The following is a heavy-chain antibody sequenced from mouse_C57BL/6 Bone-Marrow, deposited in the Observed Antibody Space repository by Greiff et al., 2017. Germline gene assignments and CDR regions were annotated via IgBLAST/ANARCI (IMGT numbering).Heavy chain of an antibody. CDR1: GYAFSSYW. J-gene: IGHJ3*01. CDR2: IYPGDGDT. V-gene: IGHV1-80*01. D-gene: IGHD2-5*01. CDR3: ARKDSNYPFAY. Sequence: VQGVESGAELVKPGASVKISCKASGYAFSSYWMNWVKQRPGKGLEWIGQIYPGDGDTNYNGKFKGKATLTADKSSSTAYMQLSSLTSEDSAVYFCARKDSNYPFAYWGQGTLVTVSA.